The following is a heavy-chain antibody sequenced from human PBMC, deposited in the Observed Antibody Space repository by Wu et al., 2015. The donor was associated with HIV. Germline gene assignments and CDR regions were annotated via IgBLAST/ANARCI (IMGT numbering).Heavy chain of an antibody. CDR2: MNPSSGNT. D-gene: IGHD3-16*01. Sequence: QVQLVQSGAEMKKPGASVKVSCKTSGYTFSSYDINWVRQATGQGPEWMGWMNPSSGNTGYAQKFQGRVTMTRDTSITTVYMELRRLTSDDTAIYYCARVTYTRDGWGQGTLVTVSS. V-gene: IGHV1-8*01. J-gene: IGHJ4*02. CDR1: GYTFSSYD. CDR3: ARVTYTRDG.